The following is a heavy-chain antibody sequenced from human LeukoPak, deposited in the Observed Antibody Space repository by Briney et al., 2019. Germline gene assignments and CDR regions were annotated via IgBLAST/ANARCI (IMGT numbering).Heavy chain of an antibody. Sequence: GGSLRLSCAASGFTVSSNYMSWVRQAPGKGLEWVSVIYSGGSTYYADSVKGRFTISRDNGKNSLYLQMNSLRAEDTAVYYCARDFWSGFYTPYNWFDPWGQGTLVTVSS. J-gene: IGHJ5*02. CDR2: IYSGGST. D-gene: IGHD3-3*01. V-gene: IGHV3-53*01. CDR3: ARDFWSGFYTPYNWFDP. CDR1: GFTVSSNY.